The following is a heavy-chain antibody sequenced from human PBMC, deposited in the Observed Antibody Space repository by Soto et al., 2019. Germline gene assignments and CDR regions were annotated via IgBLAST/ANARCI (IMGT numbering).Heavy chain of an antibody. CDR2: INHSGST. CDR3: ARARGVLLWFGELRYYFDY. V-gene: IGHV4-34*01. CDR1: GGSFSGYY. J-gene: IGHJ4*02. D-gene: IGHD3-10*01. Sequence: QVQLQQWGAGLLKPSETLSLTCAVYGGSFSGYYWSWIRQPPGKGLEWIGAINHSGSTNYNPSLKSRVTISVDTSKNQFSLKLSSVTAADTAVYYCARARGVLLWFGELRYYFDYWGQGTLVTVSS.